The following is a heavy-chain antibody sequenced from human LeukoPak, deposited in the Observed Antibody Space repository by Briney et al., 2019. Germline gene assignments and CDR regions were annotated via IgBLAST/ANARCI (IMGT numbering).Heavy chain of an antibody. CDR3: VRDYPYGSGIVRVDS. CDR2: INPGSGDT. J-gene: IGHJ4*02. Sequence: ASVKVSCKASGYTFTDFALHWVRQAPGQSLEWMGWINPGSGDTKSSQKFRDRVTITRDTSANTAYMQLTRPKSEDTAEYYCVRDYPYGSGIVRVDSWGQGTLVTVSS. D-gene: IGHD3-10*01. CDR1: GYTFTDFA. V-gene: IGHV1-3*01.